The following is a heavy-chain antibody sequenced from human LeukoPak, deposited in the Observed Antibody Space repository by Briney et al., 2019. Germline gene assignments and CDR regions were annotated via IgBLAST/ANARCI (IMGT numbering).Heavy chain of an antibody. Sequence: GGSLRLSCAASGFAFSSYAMHWVRQGPCKGLEWVALVSYDGGSKYYADSVKGRITISRDNSKNTLHLQMNSLRTEDTAVYYCARVKGGIAAAGNYFDYWGQGTLVTVSS. CDR2: VSYDGGSK. J-gene: IGHJ4*02. V-gene: IGHV3-30-3*01. CDR1: GFAFSSYA. D-gene: IGHD6-13*01. CDR3: ARVKGGIAAAGNYFDY.